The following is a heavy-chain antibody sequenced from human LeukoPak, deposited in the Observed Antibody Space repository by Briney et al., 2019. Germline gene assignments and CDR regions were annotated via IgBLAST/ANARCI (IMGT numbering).Heavy chain of an antibody. CDR1: GFTFPSYA. V-gene: IGHV3-23*01. J-gene: IGHJ4*02. CDR2: ISGGGPHS. CDR3: ERESAWACHAVRSYPLDN. D-gene: IGHD3-10*01. Sequence: GGSLRLSCAASGFTFPSYAMSWVRQAPGRGLEWIAAISGGGPHSGHADSMKSRFTISSDNSRDTLYLQMISLSVADTAVSYCERESAWACHAVRSYPLDNCGQGALVTVSS.